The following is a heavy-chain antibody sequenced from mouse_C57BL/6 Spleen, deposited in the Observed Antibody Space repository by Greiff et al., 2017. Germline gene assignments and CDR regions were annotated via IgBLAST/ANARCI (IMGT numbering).Heavy chain of an antibody. D-gene: IGHD1-1*01. CDR1: GFTFSDYG. CDR2: ISSGSSTI. Sequence: EVKLMESGGGLVKPGGSLKLSCAASGFTFSDYGMHWVRQAPEKGLEWVAYISSGSSTIYYADTVKGRFTISRDNAKNTLFLQMTSLRSEDTAMXYCAIYYGSPYWYFDVWGTGTTVTVSS. J-gene: IGHJ1*03. V-gene: IGHV5-17*01. CDR3: AIYYGSPYWYFDV.